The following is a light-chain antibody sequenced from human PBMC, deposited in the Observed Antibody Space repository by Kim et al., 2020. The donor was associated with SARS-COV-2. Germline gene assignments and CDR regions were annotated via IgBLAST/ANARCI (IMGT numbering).Light chain of an antibody. Sequence: GQRVTISWSGSRSNIGRYTVNWYQQFPGTAPKFLIYSSNQRPSGVPDRFSGSQSGTSASLAISGLQAEDEADYYCAAWDDSLNAWVFGGGTQLTVL. CDR1: RSNIGRYT. J-gene: IGLJ3*02. CDR3: AAWDDSLNAWV. V-gene: IGLV1-44*01. CDR2: SSN.